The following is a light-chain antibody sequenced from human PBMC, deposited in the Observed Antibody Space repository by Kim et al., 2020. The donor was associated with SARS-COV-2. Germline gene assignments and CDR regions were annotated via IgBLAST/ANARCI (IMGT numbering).Light chain of an antibody. CDR3: QSYDGSIWV. J-gene: IGLJ3*02. Sequence: TYVQWFQQRPASAPITVIFENDQRPSGIPDRFSGSIDRSSNSASLTISGLKTEDEAEYSCQSYDGSIWVFGGGTNLTVL. CDR1: TY. V-gene: IGLV6-57*02. CDR2: END.